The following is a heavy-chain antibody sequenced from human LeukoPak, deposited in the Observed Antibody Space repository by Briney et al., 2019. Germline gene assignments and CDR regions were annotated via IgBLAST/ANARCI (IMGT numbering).Heavy chain of an antibody. Sequence: PSETLSLTCAVYGGSFSGYYWSWIRQPPGKGLEWIGEINHSGSTNYNPSLKRRVTISVDTSKNQFSLKLSSVTAADTAVYYCARGRQQLAWVTYYYYYMDGWGKGTTVTVSS. J-gene: IGHJ6*03. CDR1: GGSFSGYY. CDR3: ARGRQQLAWVTYYYYYMDG. D-gene: IGHD6-13*01. CDR2: INHSGST. V-gene: IGHV4-34*01.